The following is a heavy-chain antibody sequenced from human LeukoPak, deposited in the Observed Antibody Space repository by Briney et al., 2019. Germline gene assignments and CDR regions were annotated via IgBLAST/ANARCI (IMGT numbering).Heavy chain of an antibody. J-gene: IGHJ4*02. V-gene: IGHV4-39*07. CDR2: IYYSGST. Sequence: SETLSLTCTVSGGSISSYYWGWIRQPPGKGLEWIGSIYYSGSTYYNPSLKSRVTISVDTSKNQFSLKLSSVTAADTAVYYCAKSDYDFWSGYYQYYFDYWGQGTLVTVSS. CDR1: GGSISSYY. D-gene: IGHD3-3*01. CDR3: AKSDYDFWSGYYQYYFDY.